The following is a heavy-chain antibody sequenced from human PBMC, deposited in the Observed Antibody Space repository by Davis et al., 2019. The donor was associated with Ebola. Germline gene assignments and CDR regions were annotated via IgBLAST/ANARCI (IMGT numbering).Heavy chain of an antibody. V-gene: IGHV5-51*01. J-gene: IGHJ4*02. D-gene: IGHD3-22*01. CDR1: GYSFTSYW. CDR3: ARHGAYYYDSSGYYN. Sequence: GESLKISCKGSGYSFTSYWIGWVRQMPGKGLEWIGTIYPGDSDTSYSPSFQGQVTISADKSISTAYLQWSSLKASDTAMYYCARHGAYYYDSSGYYNRGQGTLVTVSS. CDR2: IYPGDSDT.